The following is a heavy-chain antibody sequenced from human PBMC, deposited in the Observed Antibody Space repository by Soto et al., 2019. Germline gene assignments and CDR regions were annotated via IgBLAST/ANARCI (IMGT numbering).Heavy chain of an antibody. CDR1: GFTFSSYG. Sequence: GSLRLSCAASGFTFSSYGMHWVRQAPGKGLEWVAVIWYDGSNKYYADSVKGRFTISRDNSKNTLYLQMNSLRAEDTAVYYCARDRYYDSSGYYLVYWGQGTLVTVSS. J-gene: IGHJ4*02. CDR2: IWYDGSNK. V-gene: IGHV3-33*01. D-gene: IGHD3-22*01. CDR3: ARDRYYDSSGYYLVY.